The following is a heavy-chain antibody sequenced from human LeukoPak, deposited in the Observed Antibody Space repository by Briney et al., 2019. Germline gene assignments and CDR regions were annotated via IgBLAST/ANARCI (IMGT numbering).Heavy chain of an antibody. D-gene: IGHD1-1*01. Sequence: PGGSLRLSCAASGFTFSSYGMHWVRQAPGKGLGWVAVISYDGSNKYYADSVKGRFTISRDNSKNTLYLQMNSLRAEDTAVYYCAKDPAARTTILRMAPYYWGQGTLVTVSS. V-gene: IGHV3-30*18. CDR1: GFTFSSYG. CDR3: AKDPAARTTILRMAPYY. J-gene: IGHJ4*02. CDR2: ISYDGSNK.